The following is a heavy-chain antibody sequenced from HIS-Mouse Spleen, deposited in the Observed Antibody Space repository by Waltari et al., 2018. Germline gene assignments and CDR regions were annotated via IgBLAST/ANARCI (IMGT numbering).Heavy chain of an antibody. CDR1: GGSISSYY. CDR3: AREIPYSSSWYDWYFDL. J-gene: IGHJ2*01. D-gene: IGHD6-13*01. V-gene: IGHV4-59*12. CDR2: IYYSGST. Sequence: QVQLQESGPGLVKPSETLSLTCTVSGGSISSYYWSWIRQPPGKGLEWIGYIYYSGSTNYNPSLKSRVTISVDTSKKQFSLKLSSVTAADTAVYYCAREIPYSSSWYDWYFDLWGRGTLVTVSS.